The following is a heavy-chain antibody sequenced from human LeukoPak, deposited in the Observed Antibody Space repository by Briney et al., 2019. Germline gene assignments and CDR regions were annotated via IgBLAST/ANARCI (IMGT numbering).Heavy chain of an antibody. V-gene: IGHV3-21*01. D-gene: IGHD2-2*01. CDR3: ARDPKNRGYCSSTSCYEVDY. J-gene: IGHJ4*02. CDR1: GFTFSSYS. Sequence: GGSLRLSCAASGFTFSSYSMNWVRQAPGKGLEWVSSISSSSSYIYYADSVKGRFTIFRDNAKNSLYLQMNSLRAEDTAVYYCARDPKNRGYCSSTSCYEVDYWGQGTLVTVSS. CDR2: ISSSSSYI.